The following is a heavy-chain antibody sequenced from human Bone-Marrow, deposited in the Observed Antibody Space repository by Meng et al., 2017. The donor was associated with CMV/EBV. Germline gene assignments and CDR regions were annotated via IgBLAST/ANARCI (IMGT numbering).Heavy chain of an antibody. Sequence: CCAASGFTCSGYWMRWFRQAQGEGLVWVSRINSDGGSTSYAYSVKGRFTISRDNAKNTLYLQMNSLRAEDTAVYYCARGLHFNWFDPWGQGTLVTVSS. CDR1: GFTCSGYW. CDR3: ARGLHFNWFDP. CDR2: INSDGGST. D-gene: IGHD2-21*02. V-gene: IGHV3-74*01. J-gene: IGHJ5*02.